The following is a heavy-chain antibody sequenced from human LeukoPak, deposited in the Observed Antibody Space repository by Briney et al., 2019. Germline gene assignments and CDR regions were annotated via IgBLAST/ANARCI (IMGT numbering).Heavy chain of an antibody. CDR1: GFTFSSYG. Sequence: GGSLRLSCAASGFTFSSYGMHWVRQAPGKGLEWVAVISYDGSNKYYADSVKGRFTISRDNSKNTLYLQMNSLRAEDTAVYYCARDPYSGSYSDYYYYYMDVWGKGTTVTVSS. J-gene: IGHJ6*03. V-gene: IGHV3-30*03. CDR2: ISYDGSNK. CDR3: ARDPYSGSYSDYYYYYMDV. D-gene: IGHD1-26*01.